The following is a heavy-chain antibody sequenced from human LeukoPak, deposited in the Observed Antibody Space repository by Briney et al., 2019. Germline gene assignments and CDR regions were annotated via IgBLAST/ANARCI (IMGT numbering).Heavy chain of an antibody. CDR1: GFTFSRYW. J-gene: IGHJ3*02. Sequence: GGSLRLSCAASGFTFSRYWMSWVRQAPGKGLEWVANIKQDGSEKYYVDSVKGRFTISRDNAKNSLYLQMNSLRAEDTAVYYCARQWKRRDAFDIWGQGTMVTVSS. D-gene: IGHD1-1*01. CDR3: ARQWKRRDAFDI. V-gene: IGHV3-7*01. CDR2: IKQDGSEK.